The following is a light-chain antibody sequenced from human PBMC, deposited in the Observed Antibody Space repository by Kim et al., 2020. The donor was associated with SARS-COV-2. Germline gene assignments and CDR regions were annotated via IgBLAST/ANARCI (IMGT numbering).Light chain of an antibody. CDR2: RND. Sequence: GQTGTISCSGGRANIGNNFVFWYRQLPGAAPRLLMYRNDQRPSGVPDRISGSKSGTSASLAISDLRSEDEADYFCASWDDTLNSQLFGGGTQLTVL. V-gene: IGLV1-47*01. CDR1: RANIGNNF. CDR3: ASWDDTLNSQL. J-gene: IGLJ3*02.